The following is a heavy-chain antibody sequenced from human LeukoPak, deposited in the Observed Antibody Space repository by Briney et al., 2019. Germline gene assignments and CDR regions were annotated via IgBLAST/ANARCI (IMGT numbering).Heavy chain of an antibody. Sequence: GGSLRLSCAASGFTFSSYAMHWVRQALGKGLEWVAVISYDGSNKYYADSVKGRFTISRDNSKNTLYLQMNSLRAEDTAVYYCARDPADYCSSTSCYGGGMDVWGQGTTVTVSS. V-gene: IGHV3-30-3*01. CDR1: GFTFSSYA. CDR3: ARDPADYCSSTSCYGGGMDV. J-gene: IGHJ6*02. D-gene: IGHD2-2*01. CDR2: ISYDGSNK.